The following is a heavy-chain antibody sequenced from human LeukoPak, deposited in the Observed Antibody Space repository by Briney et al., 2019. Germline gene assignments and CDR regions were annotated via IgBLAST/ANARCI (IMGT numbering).Heavy chain of an antibody. J-gene: IGHJ4*02. Sequence: PSETLSLTCTVSGVSVSDSYWSWIRQPVGKGLEYIGRFHLSKRSDYNPSLQSRVTMSVDTSKNQLSLRLTSVTAADTAMYYCGRSEVGSSASTIFDSWGQGILVTVSS. V-gene: IGHV4-4*07. CDR3: GRSEVGSSASTIFDS. CDR2: FHLSKRS. CDR1: GVSVSDSY. D-gene: IGHD3-10*01.